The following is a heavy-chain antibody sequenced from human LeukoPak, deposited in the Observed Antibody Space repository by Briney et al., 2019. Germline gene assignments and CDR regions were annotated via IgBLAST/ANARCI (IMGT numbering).Heavy chain of an antibody. D-gene: IGHD3-10*01. CDR3: ARVASRSIDY. CDR1: GYTFTGYY. V-gene: IGHV1-8*02. J-gene: IGHJ4*02. Sequence: GASVKVSCKASGYTFTGYYMHWVRQAPGQGLEWMGWMNPNSGNTGYAQKFQGRVTMTRNTSISTAYMELSSLRSEDTAVYYCARVASRSIDYWGQGTLVTVSS. CDR2: MNPNSGNT.